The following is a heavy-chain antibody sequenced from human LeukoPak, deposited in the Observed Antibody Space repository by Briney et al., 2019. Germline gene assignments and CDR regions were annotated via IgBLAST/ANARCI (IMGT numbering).Heavy chain of an antibody. Sequence: PSETLSLICAVYGGSFSGYYWSWIRQPPGKGLEWIGEINHSGSTNYNPSLKSRVTISVDTSKNQFSLKLSSVTAADTAVYYCARVRWVFGSPYFDYWGQGTLVTVSS. J-gene: IGHJ4*02. V-gene: IGHV4-34*01. CDR2: INHSGST. D-gene: IGHD1-26*01. CDR3: ARVRWVFGSPYFDY. CDR1: GGSFSGYY.